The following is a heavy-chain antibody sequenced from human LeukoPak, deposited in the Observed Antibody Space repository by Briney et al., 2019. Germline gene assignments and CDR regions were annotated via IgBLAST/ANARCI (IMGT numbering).Heavy chain of an antibody. V-gene: IGHV3-23*01. J-gene: IGHJ5*02. D-gene: IGHD4-17*01. Sequence: GGSLRLSCTASGFTFKNYAMNWVRQAPGKGLEWVSVISGGGGSTYYGDSGKGRFTIPRDNSNNTLYLQMNSLRAEDTAVYYCAKGALVTTRSWFDPWGQGTLVTVSS. CDR1: GFTFKNYA. CDR3: AKGALVTTRSWFDP. CDR2: ISGGGGST.